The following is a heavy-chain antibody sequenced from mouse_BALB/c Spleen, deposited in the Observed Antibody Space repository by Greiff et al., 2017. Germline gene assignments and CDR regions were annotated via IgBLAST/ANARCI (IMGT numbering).Heavy chain of an antibody. CDR3: ARDYYGSSLYAMDY. D-gene: IGHD1-1*01. Sequence: EVQLVESGGGLVKPGGSLKLSCAASGFAFSSYDMSWVRQTPEKRLEWVAYISSGGGSTYYPDTVKGRFTISRDNAKNTLYLQMSSLKSEDTAMYYCARDYYGSSLYAMDYWGQGTSVTVSS. V-gene: IGHV5-12-1*01. CDR1: GFAFSSYD. CDR2: ISSGGGST. J-gene: IGHJ4*01.